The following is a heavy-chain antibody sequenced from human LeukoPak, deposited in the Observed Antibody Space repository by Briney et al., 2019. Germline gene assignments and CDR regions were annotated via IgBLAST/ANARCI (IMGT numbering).Heavy chain of an antibody. J-gene: IGHJ6*03. CDR1: GFTFSSYA. V-gene: IGHV3-23*01. CDR3: IQGIAAASSYYYYMDV. Sequence: GGSLRLSCAAFGFTFSSYAMSWVRQAPGKGLEWVSAISGSGGSTYYADSVKGRFTISRDNSKNTLYLQMNSLRAEDTAVYYCIQGIAAASSYYYYMDVWGKGTTVTVSS. D-gene: IGHD6-13*01. CDR2: ISGSGGST.